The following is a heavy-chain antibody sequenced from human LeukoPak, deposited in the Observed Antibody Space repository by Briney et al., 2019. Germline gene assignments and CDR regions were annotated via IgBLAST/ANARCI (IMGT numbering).Heavy chain of an antibody. CDR2: ISAYNGNT. Sequence: ASVKVSCKASGYTFTSYGISWVRQAPGQGLEWMGWISAYNGNTNYAQKLQGRVTMTTDTSTSTAYMGLRSLRSDDTAVYYCARVLQYYYYYGMDVWGQGTTVTVSS. CDR1: GYTFTSYG. J-gene: IGHJ6*02. D-gene: IGHD4-4*01. CDR3: ARVLQYYYYYGMDV. V-gene: IGHV1-18*01.